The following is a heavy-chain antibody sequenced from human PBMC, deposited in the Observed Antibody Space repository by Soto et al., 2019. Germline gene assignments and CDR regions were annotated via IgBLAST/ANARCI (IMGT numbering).Heavy chain of an antibody. J-gene: IGHJ6*02. V-gene: IGHV1-18*01. CDR1: GYTFTSYG. CDR2: ISAYNGNT. CDR3: ARERSGVTTVTSGGFNYYYYGMDV. D-gene: IGHD4-17*01. Sequence: GASVKVSCKASGYTFTSYGISWVRQAPGQGLEWMGWISAYNGNTNYAQKLQGRVTMTTDTSTSTAYMELRSLRSDDTAVYYCARERSGVTTVTSGGFNYYYYGMDVWGQGTTVTVSS.